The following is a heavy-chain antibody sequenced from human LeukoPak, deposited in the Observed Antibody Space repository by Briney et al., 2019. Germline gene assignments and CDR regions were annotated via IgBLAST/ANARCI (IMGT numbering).Heavy chain of an antibody. D-gene: IGHD3-10*01. CDR2: IYNSGST. CDR3: ARHAELLYYFDY. CDR1: GGSVSSGGFY. V-gene: IGHV4-61*08. J-gene: IGHJ4*02. Sequence: SETLSLTCTVSGGSVSSGGFYWSWIRQPPGKGLEWIGYIYNSGSTNYNPSLKSRVTISVDTSKNQFSLNLSSVTAADTAVYYCARHAELLYYFDYWGQGTLVTVSS.